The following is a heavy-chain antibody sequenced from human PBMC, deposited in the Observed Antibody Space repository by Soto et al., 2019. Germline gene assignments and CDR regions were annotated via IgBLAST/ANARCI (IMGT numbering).Heavy chain of an antibody. Sequence: GXSVKVSFXVSVDTLTELSMRLVRQAPGKGLEWMGGFDPEDGETIYAQKFQGRVTMTEDTSTDTAYMELSSLRSEEPDVYYCALYCSSNSCHTWYAFDIWAQGTMVTVSS. CDR3: ALYCSSNSCHTWYAFDI. CDR1: VDTLTELS. J-gene: IGHJ3*02. D-gene: IGHD2-2*01. CDR2: FDPEDGET. V-gene: IGHV1-24*01.